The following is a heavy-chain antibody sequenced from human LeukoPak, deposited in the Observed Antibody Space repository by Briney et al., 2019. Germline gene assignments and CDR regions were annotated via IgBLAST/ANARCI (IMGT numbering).Heavy chain of an antibody. CDR3: ARPTYGSGSSPYDY. Sequence: PGGSLRLSCAASGFTFSSYGMHWVRQAPGKGLEWVAFIRYDGSNKYYADSVKGRFTISRDNSKNTLYLQMNSLRAEDTAVYYCARPTYGSGSSPYDYWGQGTLVTVSS. J-gene: IGHJ4*02. D-gene: IGHD3-10*01. CDR1: GFTFSSYG. V-gene: IGHV3-30*02. CDR2: IRYDGSNK.